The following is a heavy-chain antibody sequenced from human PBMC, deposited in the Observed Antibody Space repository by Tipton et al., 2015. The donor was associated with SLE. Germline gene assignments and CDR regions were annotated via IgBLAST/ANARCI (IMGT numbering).Heavy chain of an antibody. D-gene: IGHD2-15*01. Sequence: SLRLSCAASGFTFSSYGMHWVRQAPGKGLEWVAFIRFDGNYNYYADSVKGRFTISKDNSKNTLYLQMNSLRAEDTAVYYCAKSQGLTLLRGEDIDYWGQGTQATVSS. CDR1: GFTFSSYG. CDR2: IRFDGNYN. V-gene: IGHV3-30*02. J-gene: IGHJ4*02. CDR3: AKSQGLTLLRGEDIDY.